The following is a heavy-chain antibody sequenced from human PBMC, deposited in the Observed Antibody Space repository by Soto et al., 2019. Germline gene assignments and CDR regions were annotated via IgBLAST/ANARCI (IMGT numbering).Heavy chain of an antibody. CDR3: ATSTWYAFDI. J-gene: IGHJ3*02. D-gene: IGHD6-13*01. CDR1: GFTFSNSI. Sequence: EVQLVESGGGLVKPGGSLRLSCAASGFTFSNSIINWVRQAPGHGLEWVSSISGSSDFLYYADSVKGRFTISRDTATNSLYLQMNSLRAEDTAVYYCATSTWYAFDIWGQGTMVTVSS. V-gene: IGHV3-21*01. CDR2: ISGSSDFL.